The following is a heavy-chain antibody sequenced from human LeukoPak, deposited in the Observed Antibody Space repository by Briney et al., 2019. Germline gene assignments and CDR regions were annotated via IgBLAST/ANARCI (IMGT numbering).Heavy chain of an antibody. Sequence: ASVKVSCKASGYTFTSYDINWVRQATGQGLEWMGWMNPNSGNTGYAQKFQGRVTMTRNTSISTAYMELSSLRSEDTAVYYCAGQWLVLNWFDPWGQGTLVTVSS. CDR1: GYTFTSYD. D-gene: IGHD6-19*01. J-gene: IGHJ5*02. CDR2: MNPNSGNT. CDR3: AGQWLVLNWFDP. V-gene: IGHV1-8*01.